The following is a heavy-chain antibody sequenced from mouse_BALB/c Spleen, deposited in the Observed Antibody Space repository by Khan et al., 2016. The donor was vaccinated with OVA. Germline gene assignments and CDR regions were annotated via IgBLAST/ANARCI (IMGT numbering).Heavy chain of an antibody. V-gene: IGHV1S132*01. D-gene: IGHD2-1*01. CDR2: IFPGTGTT. J-gene: IGHJ3*01. Sequence: VQLQESGAELVKPGASVKLSCKTPGYTFTNYWIQWVKQRPGQGLGWIGEIFPGTGTTYYNENFKAKATLTIDTSSSTAYMQLSSLTSEDSAVYVCARGYFGNYEFAYWGQGTLVTVSA. CDR1: GYTFTNYW. CDR3: ARGYFGNYEFAY.